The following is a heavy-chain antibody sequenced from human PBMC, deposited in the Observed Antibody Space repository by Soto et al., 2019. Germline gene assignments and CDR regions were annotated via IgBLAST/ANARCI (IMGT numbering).Heavy chain of an antibody. CDR2: IYSGGST. Sequence: EVQLVETGGGLIQPGGSLRLSCAASGFTVSSNDMSWVHQAPGKGLEWVSVIYSGGSTYYADSVKGRFTISRDNSKNTLYLQMNSLRAEDTAVYYCARGYCTNGVCWGGFYFDYWGQGTLVTVSS. CDR3: ARGYCTNGVCWGGFYFDY. J-gene: IGHJ4*02. CDR1: GFTVSSND. V-gene: IGHV3-53*02. D-gene: IGHD2-8*01.